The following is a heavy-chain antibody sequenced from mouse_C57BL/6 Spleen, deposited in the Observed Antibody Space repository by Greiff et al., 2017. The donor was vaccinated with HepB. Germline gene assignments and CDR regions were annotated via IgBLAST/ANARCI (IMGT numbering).Heavy chain of an antibody. CDR1: GFNIKDPY. V-gene: IGHV14-3*02. CDR2: IDPANGNT. Sequence: VHVKQSGAELVKPGALVKLSCTASGFNIKDPYMHWVKQRPEPGLEWIGRIDPANGNTKYDPTFQGTATITADTSSNTAYLQLSSLTSEDTAVYDCARINAWGQGTTLTVSS. CDR3: ARINA. J-gene: IGHJ2*01.